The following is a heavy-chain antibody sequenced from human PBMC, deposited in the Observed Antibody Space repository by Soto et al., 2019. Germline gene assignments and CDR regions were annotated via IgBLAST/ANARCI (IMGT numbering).Heavy chain of an antibody. J-gene: IGHJ4*02. CDR2: ISSSSSTI. V-gene: IGHV3-48*01. D-gene: IGHD3-10*01. CDR3: ARDLGVTMVRGVIFGY. CDR1: GFTFSSYS. Sequence: GESLKISCAASGFTFSSYSMNWVRQAPGKGLEWVSYISSSSSTIYYADSVKGRFAISRDNAKNSLYLQMNSLRAEDTAVYYCARDLGVTMVRGVIFGYWGQGTLVTVSS.